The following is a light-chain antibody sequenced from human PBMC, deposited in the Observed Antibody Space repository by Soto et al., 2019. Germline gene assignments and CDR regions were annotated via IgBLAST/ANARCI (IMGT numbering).Light chain of an antibody. Sequence: DIQMTQSPSSLSASVGDRVTITCRASQGISNYLAWYQQKPGKVPKLLIYAASTLQSVVTSRFSGGRSVTDITHTNSSLQPEDVATYYRQKYNSAPLTFGGGTKEEIK. V-gene: IGKV1-27*01. CDR2: AAS. CDR3: QKYNSAPLT. J-gene: IGKJ4*01. CDR1: QGISNY.